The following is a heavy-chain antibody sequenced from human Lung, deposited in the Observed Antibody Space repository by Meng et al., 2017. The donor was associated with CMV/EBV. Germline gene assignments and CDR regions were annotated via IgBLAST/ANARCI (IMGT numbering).Heavy chain of an antibody. CDR1: GGVINVYY. Sequence: SQXXSLTCAVSGGVINVYYWSWIRQPPGKGLEWVGSISYDGTTSYNPSLNSRVTIPLDTSKSQFSLKLTSVTAADTALYYCAGLLPSGKYVHHWFDPWG. D-gene: IGHD3-10*02. CDR3: AGLLPSGKYVHHWFDP. CDR2: ISYDGTT. J-gene: IGHJ5*02. V-gene: IGHV4-59*12.